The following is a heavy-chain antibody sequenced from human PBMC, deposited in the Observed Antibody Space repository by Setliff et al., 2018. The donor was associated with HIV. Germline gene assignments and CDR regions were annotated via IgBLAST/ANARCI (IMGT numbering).Heavy chain of an antibody. CDR1: GGTFSSYG. D-gene: IGHD6-6*01. V-gene: IGHV1-69*10. J-gene: IGHJ4*02. CDR2: IIPILDIS. Sequence: SVKVSCKASGGTFSSYGISWVRQAPGQGLEWMGGIIPILDISNYAQKFQGRVTVTADKSTSTAYMELSSLTSEDTAMYFCARGPPYSSSSYFDYWGQGTQVTV. CDR3: ARGPPYSSSSYFDY.